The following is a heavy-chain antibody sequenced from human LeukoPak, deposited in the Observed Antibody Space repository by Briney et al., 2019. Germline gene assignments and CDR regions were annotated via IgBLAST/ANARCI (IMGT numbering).Heavy chain of an antibody. D-gene: IGHD4-23*01. CDR3: ARDLRTPSDTNIAIDY. CDR1: GFTFSSYW. Sequence: PGGSLRLYCAASGFTFSSYWMHWVRQGPGKGLVWVSRINSDGSRTNYADSVKGRFTISRDNAKNTLYLQMNSLRAEDTAVYYCARDLRTPSDTNIAIDYWGQGTLVTVSS. V-gene: IGHV3-74*01. CDR2: INSDGSRT. J-gene: IGHJ4*02.